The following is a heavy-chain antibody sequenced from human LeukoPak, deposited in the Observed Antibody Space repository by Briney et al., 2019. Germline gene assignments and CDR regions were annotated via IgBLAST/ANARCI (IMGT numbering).Heavy chain of an antibody. J-gene: IGHJ4*02. Sequence: GGSLRLSCAASGFTFSSYAMHWVRQAPGKGLEWVAVISYDGSNKYYADSVKGRFTISRGNSKNTLYLQMNSLRAEDTAVYYXXXXXXXNVPYFDYWGQGTLVTVSS. D-gene: IGHD1-1*01. CDR2: ISYDGSNK. V-gene: IGHV3-30-3*01. CDR3: XXXXXXNVPYFDY. CDR1: GFTFSSYA.